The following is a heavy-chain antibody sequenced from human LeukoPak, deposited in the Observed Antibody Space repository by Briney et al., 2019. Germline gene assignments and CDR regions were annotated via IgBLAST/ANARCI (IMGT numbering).Heavy chain of an antibody. D-gene: IGHD3-10*01. CDR2: ISGSGGST. Sequence: GGSLRLSCAASGFTFSSYAMSWVRQAPGKGLEWVSAISGSGGSTYYADSVMGRFTISRDNSKNTLYLQMNSLRAEDTAVYYCAKDYYGSGSPYYFDYWGQGTLVTVSS. CDR3: AKDYYGSGSPYYFDY. J-gene: IGHJ4*02. CDR1: GFTFSSYA. V-gene: IGHV3-23*01.